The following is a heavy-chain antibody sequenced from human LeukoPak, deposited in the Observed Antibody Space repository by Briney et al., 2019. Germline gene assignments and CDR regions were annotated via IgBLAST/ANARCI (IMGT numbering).Heavy chain of an antibody. Sequence: QSGGSLRLSCAASGFTFSDYYMSWVRQAPGKGLEWVANIKQDGSEKYYVDSVKGRFTISRDNAKNSLYLQMNSLRAEDTAVYYCARDLSVWFGELNQDYWGQGTLVTVSS. CDR2: IKQDGSEK. D-gene: IGHD3-10*01. J-gene: IGHJ4*02. CDR3: ARDLSVWFGELNQDY. CDR1: GFTFSDYY. V-gene: IGHV3-7*03.